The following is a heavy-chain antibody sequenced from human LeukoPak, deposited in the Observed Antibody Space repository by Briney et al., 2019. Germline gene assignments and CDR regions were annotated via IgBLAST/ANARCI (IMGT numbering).Heavy chain of an antibody. Sequence: GGSLRLSCAASGFTFSRYTMNWVRQAPGKGLEWISDISSSSTTIHYADSVKGRLTISRDNAKNSLYLQMNNLRAEDTAVYYCARDPREWGLPYFDCWGQGTLVTVSS. CDR2: ISSSSTTI. CDR1: GFTFSRYT. J-gene: IGHJ4*02. V-gene: IGHV3-48*01. D-gene: IGHD1-26*01. CDR3: ARDPREWGLPYFDC.